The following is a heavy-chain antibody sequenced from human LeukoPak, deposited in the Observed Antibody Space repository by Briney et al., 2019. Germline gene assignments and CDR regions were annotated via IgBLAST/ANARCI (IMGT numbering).Heavy chain of an antibody. CDR3: ARARRDNHYFYYIMDV. D-gene: IGHD1-14*01. J-gene: IGHJ6*03. Sequence: PSETLSLTCTVSGGSISSSSHYWGWIRQPPGKGLEWVGHIYYSGSTFYNPSLKSRVTIFEDTAKNQVSLQLSSVAAADTAVYYCARARRDNHYFYYIMDVWGRGTTVTVSS. V-gene: IGHV4-61*05. CDR1: GGSISSSSHY. CDR2: IYYSGST.